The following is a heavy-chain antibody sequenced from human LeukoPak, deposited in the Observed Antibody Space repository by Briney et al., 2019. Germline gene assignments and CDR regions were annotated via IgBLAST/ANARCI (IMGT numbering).Heavy chain of an antibody. J-gene: IGHJ4*02. Sequence: GGSLRLSCVVSGITLSNYAMSWVRQAPGKGLEWVSGISESGGSTKYADSVKGRLTISRDNSLNTVYLQMSSLRAEDTAVYFCAKRGIVIRGVLVIGFHKEAYYFDYWGQGILVTVSS. CDR2: ISESGGST. CDR1: GITLSNYA. V-gene: IGHV3-23*01. D-gene: IGHD3-10*01. CDR3: AKRGIVIRGVLVIGFHKEAYYFDY.